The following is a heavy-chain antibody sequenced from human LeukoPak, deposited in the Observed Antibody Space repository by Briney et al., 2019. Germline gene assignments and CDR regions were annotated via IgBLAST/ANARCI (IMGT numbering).Heavy chain of an antibody. D-gene: IGHD5-12*01. Sequence: SEILSLTCTVSGGSISSYYWSWIRQPAGKGLEWIGRIYTSGSTNYNPSLKSRVTMSVDTSKNQFSLKLSPVTAADTAVYYCAREGRGGYEYYFDYWGQGTLVTVSS. CDR3: AREGRGGYEYYFDY. CDR2: IYTSGST. CDR1: GGSISSYY. V-gene: IGHV4-4*07. J-gene: IGHJ4*02.